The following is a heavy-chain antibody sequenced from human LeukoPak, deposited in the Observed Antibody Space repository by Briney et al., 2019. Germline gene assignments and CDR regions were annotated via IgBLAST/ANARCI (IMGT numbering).Heavy chain of an antibody. Sequence: PGGSLRLSCAASGFTVSSNYMSWVRQAPGKGLEWVSVIYSGGSTYYADSVKGRFTISRDNSKNTLYLQMNSLRAEDTAVYYCARDLVTMVRGVITPDYYYYGMDVWGQGTTVTVSS. CDR3: ARDLVTMVRGVITPDYYYYGMDV. V-gene: IGHV3-66*01. D-gene: IGHD3-10*01. J-gene: IGHJ6*02. CDR1: GFTVSSNY. CDR2: IYSGGST.